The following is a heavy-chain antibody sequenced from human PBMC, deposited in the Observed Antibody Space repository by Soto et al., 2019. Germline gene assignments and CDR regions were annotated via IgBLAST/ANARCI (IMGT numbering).Heavy chain of an antibody. CDR1: GLGFTENK. V-gene: IGHV3-15*01. CDR3: TTRTD. Sequence: EVQLVESGGDLVKPGGSFRLSCAASGLGFTENKMTWIRQAPGKGLEWVGRIQKTADGGATDYAAPVKGRFTISRDDSKNTLYLQMNSLKTEDTAVYYCTTRTDWGQGTLVTVSS. CDR2: IQKTADGGAT. J-gene: IGHJ4*02.